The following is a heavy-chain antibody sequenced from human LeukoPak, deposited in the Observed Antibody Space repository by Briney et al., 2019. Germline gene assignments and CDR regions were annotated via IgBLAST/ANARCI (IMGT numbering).Heavy chain of an antibody. D-gene: IGHD1-26*01. CDR2: IYHSGST. J-gene: IGHJ1*01. CDR3: ARAEVVGAHLRSGYFQH. V-gene: IGHV4-4*02. Sequence: SETLSLTCAVSGGSISSSNWWSWVRQPPGKGLEWIGEIYHSGSTNYNPSLKSRVTISVDKSKNQFSLNVSSVTAADTAVYYCARAEVVGAHLRSGYFQHWGQGTLVTVSS. CDR1: GGSISSSNW.